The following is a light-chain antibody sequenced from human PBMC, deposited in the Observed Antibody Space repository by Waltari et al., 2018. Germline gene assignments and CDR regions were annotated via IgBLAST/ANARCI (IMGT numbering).Light chain of an antibody. CDR3: QVWDNSSDHVV. J-gene: IGLJ2*01. V-gene: IGLV3-21*03. CDR1: NIGSES. CDR2: DAS. Sequence: SSVLTQHPSVSVAPGKTARITCGGTNIGSESVHWYQQKPGQAPVLVVYDASARPPGIPERFSGSNSGNTATLTISRVEAGDEADYYCQVWDNSSDHVVFGGGTNLTVL.